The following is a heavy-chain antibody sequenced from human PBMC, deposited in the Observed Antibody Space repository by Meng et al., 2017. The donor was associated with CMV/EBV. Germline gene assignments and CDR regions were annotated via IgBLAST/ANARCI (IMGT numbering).Heavy chain of an antibody. CDR3: ARSLGARRTGIAAAGFDY. CDR1: GYTSTSYD. Sequence: ASVMVSCKASGYTSTSYDINWVRQETGQGLEWMGWMNPNSGNTGYAQKFQGRVTITRNTSISTGYMDLSSLRAEDTAVYYGARSLGARRTGIAAAGFDYWGQGTLVTVSS. CDR2: MNPNSGNT. D-gene: IGHD6-13*01. V-gene: IGHV1-8*03. J-gene: IGHJ4*02.